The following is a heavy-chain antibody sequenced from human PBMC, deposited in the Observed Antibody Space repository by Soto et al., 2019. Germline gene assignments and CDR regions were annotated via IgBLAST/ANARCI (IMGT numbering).Heavy chain of an antibody. V-gene: IGHV4-59*01. D-gene: IGHD1-26*01. CDR1: GGSISSYY. CDR2: IYYSGST. CDR3: ARDSGSYYYYYYMDV. J-gene: IGHJ6*03. Sequence: SETLSLTCTVSGGSISSYYWSWIRQPPGKGLEWIGYIYYSGSTNYNPSLKSRVTISVDTSKNQFSQKLSSVTAADTAVYYCARDSGSYYYYYYMDVWGKGTTVTVSS.